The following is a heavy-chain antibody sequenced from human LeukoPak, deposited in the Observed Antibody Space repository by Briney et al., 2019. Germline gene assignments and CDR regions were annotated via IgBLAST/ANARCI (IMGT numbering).Heavy chain of an antibody. CDR2: IWYDGSNK. Sequence: GGSLRLSCAASGFTFSSYGMHWVRQAPGKGLEWVAVIWYDGSNKYYADSVKGRFTISRGNSKNTLYLQMNSLRAKDTAVYYCARGPPSGYFDLWGRGTLVTVSS. J-gene: IGHJ2*01. CDR3: ARGPPSGYFDL. V-gene: IGHV3-33*01. D-gene: IGHD2-2*01. CDR1: GFTFSSYG.